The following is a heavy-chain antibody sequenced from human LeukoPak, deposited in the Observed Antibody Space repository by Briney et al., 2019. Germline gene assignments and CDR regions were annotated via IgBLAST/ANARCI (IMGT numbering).Heavy chain of an antibody. J-gene: IGHJ4*02. CDR1: GFTFSNYA. CDR2: ISGNGGST. V-gene: IGHV3-23*01. CDR3: AKNAYDSSGYHLDY. D-gene: IGHD3-22*01. Sequence: GGSLRLSCAASGFTFSNYAMSWVRQAPGKGLEWVSVISGNGGSTYHADSVKGRFTISRDNSKNTLYLQMNSLRAEDTAVYYCAKNAYDSSGYHLDYWGQGTLVTVSS.